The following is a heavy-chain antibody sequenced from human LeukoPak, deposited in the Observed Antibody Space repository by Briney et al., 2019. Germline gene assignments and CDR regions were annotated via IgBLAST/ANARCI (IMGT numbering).Heavy chain of an antibody. D-gene: IGHD6-19*01. CDR2: ISYDGSNK. J-gene: IGHJ4*02. V-gene: IGHV3-30-3*01. CDR1: GFTFSSYA. CDR3: ARDLNSSGCKDY. Sequence: PGGSLRLSCAASGFTFSSYAMHWVRQAPGKGLEWVAVISYDGSNKYYADSVKGRFTISADNSKNTLYLQMNSLGAEDRAVYYCARDLNSSGCKDYWGQGTLVTVSS.